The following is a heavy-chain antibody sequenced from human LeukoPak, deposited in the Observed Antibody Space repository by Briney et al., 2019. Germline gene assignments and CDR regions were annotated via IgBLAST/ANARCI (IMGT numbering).Heavy chain of an antibody. Sequence: SSETLSLTCAVYGGSFSGYYWSWIRQPPGKGLEWIGEINHSGSTNYNPSLKSRVTISVDTSKNQFSLKLSSVTAAGTAVYYCARGRTTVTTPAFDPWGQGTLVTVSS. V-gene: IGHV4-34*01. D-gene: IGHD4-17*01. CDR3: ARGRTTVTTPAFDP. CDR1: GGSFSGYY. J-gene: IGHJ5*02. CDR2: INHSGST.